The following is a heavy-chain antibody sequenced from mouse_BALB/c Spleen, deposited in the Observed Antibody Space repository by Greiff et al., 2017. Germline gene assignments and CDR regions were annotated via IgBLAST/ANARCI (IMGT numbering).Heavy chain of an antibody. D-gene: IGHD2-1*01. V-gene: IGHV3-6*02. CDR1: GYSITSGYY. CDR2: ISYDGSN. Sequence: EVQVVESGPGLVKPSQSLSLTCSVTGYSITSGYYWNWIRQFPGNKLEWMGYISYDGSNNYNPSLKNRISITRDTSKNQFFLKLNSVTTEDTATYYCARGYYGNLDYWGQGTSVTVSS. J-gene: IGHJ4*01. CDR3: ARGYYGNLDY.